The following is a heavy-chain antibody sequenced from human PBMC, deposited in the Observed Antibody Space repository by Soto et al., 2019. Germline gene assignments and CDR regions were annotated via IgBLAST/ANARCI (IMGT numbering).Heavy chain of an antibody. Sequence: QMQLVQSGPEVKKPGTSVKVSCKASGFTFSSSIVQWVRQARGQRLEWIGCIVVGSGHTNYEQKFQERVTITRDMSTSTAYMELSSLRSEDTAVYYCAAPDFGDYWYFDLWGRGTLVTVSS. CDR2: IVVGSGHT. J-gene: IGHJ2*01. D-gene: IGHD4-17*01. CDR1: GFTFSSSI. CDR3: AAPDFGDYWYFDL. V-gene: IGHV1-58*01.